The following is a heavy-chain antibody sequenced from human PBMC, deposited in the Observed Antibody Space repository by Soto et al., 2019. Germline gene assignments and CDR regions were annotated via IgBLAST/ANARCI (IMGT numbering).Heavy chain of an antibody. CDR1: GFTFSSYW. CDR2: INSDGSST. V-gene: IGHV3-74*01. D-gene: IGHD2-21*02. Sequence: EVPLVESGGGLVQPGGSLRLSCAASGFTFSSYWMHWVRQAPGKGLVWVSRINSDGSSTSYADSVKGRFTISRDNANSTLYLQMNSLGAEDTAVYYCARPRPYCGGDCPGSWGQGTLVTVFS. J-gene: IGHJ5*02. CDR3: ARPRPYCGGDCPGS.